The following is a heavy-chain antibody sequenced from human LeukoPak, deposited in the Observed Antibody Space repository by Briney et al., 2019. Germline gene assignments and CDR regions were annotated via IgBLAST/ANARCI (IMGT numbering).Heavy chain of an antibody. CDR2: IYYSGST. CDR3: ARLGTMVRGVIRHFDY. D-gene: IGHD3-10*01. Sequence: SETLSLTCTVSGYSISSNYYWGWIRQPPGKGLEWIGSIYYSGSTYYNPSLKSRVTISVDTSKNQFSLKLSSVTAADTAVYYCARLGTMVRGVIRHFDYWGQGTLVTVSS. J-gene: IGHJ4*02. V-gene: IGHV4-39*01. CDR1: GYSISSNYY.